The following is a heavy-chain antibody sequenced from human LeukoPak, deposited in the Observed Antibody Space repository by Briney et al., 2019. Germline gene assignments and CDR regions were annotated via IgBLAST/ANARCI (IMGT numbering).Heavy chain of an antibody. CDR2: ISNSGGAT. CDR1: GFSFSSSA. J-gene: IGHJ3*02. CDR3: APGGRSVAFDI. D-gene: IGHD1-26*01. Sequence: GGSLRLSCAAPGFSFSSSAMGWVRQAPGKGLEWVSAISNSGGATLYADSVKGRFTISRDNSMNTVNLQMNSLRAEDTAVYYCAPGGRSVAFDICGQGTKVTVSS. V-gene: IGHV3-23*01.